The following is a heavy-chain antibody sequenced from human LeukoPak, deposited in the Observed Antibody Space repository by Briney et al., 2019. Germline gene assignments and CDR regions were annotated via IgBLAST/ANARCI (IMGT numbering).Heavy chain of an antibody. Sequence: GASVKVSCKTSGYTFINNDINWVRQAPGQGLEWMAWIDPKNGNRGYAQNFQGRVTMTTDISINTAYLELSSLRPEDTAVYYCARSHTQKEFCGGGRCYPTVWWFDPWGQGTLVTVSS. D-gene: IGHD2-15*01. CDR2: IDPKNGNR. V-gene: IGHV1-8*01. CDR3: ARSHTQKEFCGGGRCYPTVWWFDP. J-gene: IGHJ5*02. CDR1: GYTFINND.